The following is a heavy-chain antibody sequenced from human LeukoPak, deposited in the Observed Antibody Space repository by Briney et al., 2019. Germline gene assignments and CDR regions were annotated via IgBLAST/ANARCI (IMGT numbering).Heavy chain of an antibody. D-gene: IGHD6-13*01. CDR3: ARDGYSNYWYLNL. V-gene: IGHV3-23*01. CDR2: IGGTGGRT. CDR1: GFAFSSYA. J-gene: IGHJ4*02. Sequence: GGSLRLSCAASGFAFSSYAMSWVRQAPGKGLEWVSSIGGTGGRTYYADSVKGRFTISRDNSKNTLDLQMNSLRADDTAVYYCARDGYSNYWYLNLWGQGTLVTVCS.